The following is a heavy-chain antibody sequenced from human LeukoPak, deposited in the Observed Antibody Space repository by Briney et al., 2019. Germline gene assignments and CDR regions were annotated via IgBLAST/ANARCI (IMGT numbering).Heavy chain of an antibody. Sequence: PSETLSLTCAVSGGSFSGYYWSWIRQPPAKGLEWIGEMNESGGTTYNPSLKSRVTISVDTSKSQFSLKLSSVTAADTAVYYCARGLRAARLASWGQGTLVTVSS. CDR3: ARGLRAARLAS. CDR2: MNESGGT. J-gene: IGHJ5*02. V-gene: IGHV4-34*01. D-gene: IGHD6-6*01. CDR1: GGSFSGYY.